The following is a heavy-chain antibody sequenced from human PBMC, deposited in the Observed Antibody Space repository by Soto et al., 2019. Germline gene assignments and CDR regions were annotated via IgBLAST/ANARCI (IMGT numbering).Heavy chain of an antibody. CDR2: ISYEGSNT. CDR1: GFTFDTYG. V-gene: IGHV3-30-3*01. Sequence: AGASLRLSCVASGFTFDTYGIHWVRQAPGKGLQWVALISYEGSNTYYADSVRGRFTISRDNSKNTLYLQINALRPEDTGVYYCARVTPGNNLYYFSGLDVWGQGTSVTVSS. D-gene: IGHD1-1*01. J-gene: IGHJ6*02. CDR3: ARVTPGNNLYYFSGLDV.